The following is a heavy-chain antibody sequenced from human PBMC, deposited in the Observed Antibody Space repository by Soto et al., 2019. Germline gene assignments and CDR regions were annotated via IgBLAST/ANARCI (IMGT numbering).Heavy chain of an antibody. Sequence: LGESLKISCKGSGDSFTSYWIGWVRQMPGKGLEWTGIIYPGDSDTRYSPSFQGQVTISADKSISTAYLQWSSLKASDTAMYYCARHPMTAMVAFDIWGQGTMVTVSS. D-gene: IGHD5-18*01. CDR2: IYPGDSDT. CDR1: GDSFTSYW. J-gene: IGHJ3*02. V-gene: IGHV5-51*01. CDR3: ARHPMTAMVAFDI.